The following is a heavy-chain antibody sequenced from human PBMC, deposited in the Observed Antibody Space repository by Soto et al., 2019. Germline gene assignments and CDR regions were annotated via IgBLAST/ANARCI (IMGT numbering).Heavy chain of an antibody. CDR2: IIPIFGTA. CDR3: TRDRSVVRSSGYYPLAY. D-gene: IGHD3-22*01. J-gene: IGHJ4*02. V-gene: IGHV1-69*13. Sequence: SVKRSCQASGDSLSSYPISCVRRARGQGLEWMGGIIPIFGTANYAQKFQRRVTITADESTSTAYMELSSLRSEDTAVYYCTRDRSVVRSSGYYPLAYWGQGTLVTVSS. CDR1: GDSLSSYP.